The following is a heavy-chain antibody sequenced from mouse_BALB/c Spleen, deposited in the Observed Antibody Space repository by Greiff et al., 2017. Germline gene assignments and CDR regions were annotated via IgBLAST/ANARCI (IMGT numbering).Heavy chain of an antibody. D-gene: IGHD1-1*01. CDR1: GFNIKDTY. Sequence: EVQLHQSGAELVKPGASVKLSCTASGFNIKDTYMHWVKQRPEQGLEWIGRIDPANGNTKYDPKFQGKATITADTSSNTAYLQLSSLTSEDTAVYYCARPYGSYWYFDVWGAGTTVTVSS. V-gene: IGHV14-3*02. CDR2: IDPANGNT. CDR3: ARPYGSYWYFDV. J-gene: IGHJ1*01.